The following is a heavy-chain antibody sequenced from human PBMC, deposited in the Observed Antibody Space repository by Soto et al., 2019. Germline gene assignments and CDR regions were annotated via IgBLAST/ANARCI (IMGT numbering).Heavy chain of an antibody. CDR1: GYTFTSYG. J-gene: IGHJ4*02. CDR2: ISAYNGNT. D-gene: IGHD6-19*01. CDR3: ARDKRRAVAGDY. V-gene: IGHV1-18*01. Sequence: ASLTVSCKAYGYTFTSYGISWVRQAHGQGLEWMGWISAYNGNTNYAQKLQGRVTMTTDTSTSTAYMELRSLRSDDTAVYYCARDKRRAVAGDYWGQGTLVTVSS.